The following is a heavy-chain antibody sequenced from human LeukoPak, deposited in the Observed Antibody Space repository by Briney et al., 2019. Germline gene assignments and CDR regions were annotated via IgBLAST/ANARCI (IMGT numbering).Heavy chain of an antibody. D-gene: IGHD5-18*01. CDR3: ARGSSLFGSVDTAMVIFDY. Sequence: SETLSLTGSVSGGSISRYYWRWIRQPQGRGLEWDGDIYYSGSTNYNPSLKSRVTISVDTSKHQFSLKLSSVTAADTAVYYCARGSSLFGSVDTAMVIFDYWGQGTLVTVSS. V-gene: IGHV4-59*01. J-gene: IGHJ4*02. CDR2: IYYSGST. CDR1: GGSISRYY.